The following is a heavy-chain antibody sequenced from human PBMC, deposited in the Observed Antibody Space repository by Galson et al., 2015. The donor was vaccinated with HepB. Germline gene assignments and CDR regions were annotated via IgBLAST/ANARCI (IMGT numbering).Heavy chain of an antibody. D-gene: IGHD2-2*02. V-gene: IGHV5-51*03. CDR2: IYPGDSDT. CDR3: ARKDCSTTSCYTGTVAFDI. Sequence: QSGAEVKKPGESLKISCKNFGYNFGNYWIGWVRQMPGKGLEWMGIIYPGDSDTRYSPSFQGQVTISADKSINTAHLQWSSLKASDSAIYFCARKDCSTTSCYTGTVAFDIWGQGTMVTVSS. CDR1: GYNFGNYW. J-gene: IGHJ3*02.